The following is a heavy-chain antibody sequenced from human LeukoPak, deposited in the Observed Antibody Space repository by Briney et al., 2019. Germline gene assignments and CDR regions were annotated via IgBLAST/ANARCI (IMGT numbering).Heavy chain of an antibody. D-gene: IGHD1-14*01. Sequence: GGSLRLSCAASGFTFSSYSMHWVRQARGKGLVWVSRISSDGSNTNYADSVKGRFTISRDSAKNTLYLQMNSLRAKDTALYYCARQNRDFDYWGQGTLVTVSS. J-gene: IGHJ4*02. V-gene: IGHV3-74*01. CDR1: GFTFSSYS. CDR2: ISSDGSNT. CDR3: ARQNRDFDY.